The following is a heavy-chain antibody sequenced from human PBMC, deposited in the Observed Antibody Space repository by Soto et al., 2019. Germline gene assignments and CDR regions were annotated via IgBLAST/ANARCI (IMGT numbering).Heavy chain of an antibody. V-gene: IGHV3-30-3*01. D-gene: IGHD6-19*01. J-gene: IGHJ3*02. CDR3: ARETQWLVQGAFDI. CDR1: GFTFSSYA. CDR2: ISYDGSNK. Sequence: GGSLRLSCAASGFTFSSYAMHWVRQAPGKGLEWVAVISYDGSNKYYADSVKGRFTISRDNSKNTLYLQMNSLRAEDTAVYYCARETQWLVQGAFDIWGQGTMVTVS.